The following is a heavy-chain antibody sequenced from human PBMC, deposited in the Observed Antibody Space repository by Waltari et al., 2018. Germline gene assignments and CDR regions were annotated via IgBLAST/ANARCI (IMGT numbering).Heavy chain of an antibody. Sequence: EVQVVESGGDLVQPGGSLRLSCAASGFTFSDYWMGWVRQAPGKGLEWVANIKKDGSTKYYVDSVKGRFTISRDNAKDSLFLQMNSLRAEDTAVYYCARHGDFCFDFWGQGTMVTVSS. CDR1: GFTFSDYW. D-gene: IGHD4-17*01. CDR3: ARHGDFCFDF. J-gene: IGHJ3*01. CDR2: IKKDGSTK. V-gene: IGHV3-7*01.